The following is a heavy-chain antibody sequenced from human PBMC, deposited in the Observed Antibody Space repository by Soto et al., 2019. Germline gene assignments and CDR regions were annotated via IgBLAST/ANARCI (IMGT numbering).Heavy chain of an antibody. CDR1: GGTFSSYA. D-gene: IGHD3-3*01. Sequence: SVKVSCKASGGTFSSYAISWVRQAPGQGLEWMGGIIPIFGTANYAQKFQGRVTITADESTSTAYMELSSLRSEDTAVYYCARVWGYYDFWSGYRRFDPWGQGTLVTVS. CDR2: IIPIFGTA. CDR3: ARVWGYYDFWSGYRRFDP. J-gene: IGHJ5*02. V-gene: IGHV1-69*13.